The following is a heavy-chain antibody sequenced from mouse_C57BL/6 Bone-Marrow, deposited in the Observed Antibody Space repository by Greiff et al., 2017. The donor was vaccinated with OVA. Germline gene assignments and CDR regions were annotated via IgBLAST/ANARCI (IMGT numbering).Heavy chain of an antibody. Sequence: EVKVVESGGGLVQSGRSLRLSCATSGFTFNDFYMEWVRQAPGKGLEWIAASRNKANDYTTEYSASVKGRFIVSRDTSQSILYLQMNALRAEDTAIYYCARDNWDWYFDVWGTGTTVTVSS. CDR1: GFTFNDFY. J-gene: IGHJ1*03. CDR3: ARDNWDWYFDV. D-gene: IGHD4-1*01. CDR2: SRNKANDYTT. V-gene: IGHV7-1*01.